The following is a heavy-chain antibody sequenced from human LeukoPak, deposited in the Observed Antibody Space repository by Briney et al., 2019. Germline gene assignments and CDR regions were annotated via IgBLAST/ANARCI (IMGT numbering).Heavy chain of an antibody. D-gene: IGHD6-13*01. CDR2: ISGTGGRT. CDR3: ARDGYSNYWYLNL. CDR1: GFAFSSYA. J-gene: IGHJ4*02. Sequence: GGSLRLSCAASGFAFSSYAMSWVRQAPGKGLEWFSSISGTGGRTYYADSVKGRFTISRDNSKNTLDLQMNSLRADDTAVYYCARDGYSNYWYLNLWGQGTLVTVSS. V-gene: IGHV3-23*01.